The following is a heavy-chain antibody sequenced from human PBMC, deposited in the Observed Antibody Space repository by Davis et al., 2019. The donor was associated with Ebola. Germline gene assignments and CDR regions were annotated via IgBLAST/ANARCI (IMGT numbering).Heavy chain of an antibody. CDR1: GFTFSSYW. J-gene: IGHJ4*02. CDR2: ISPNSNYI. V-gene: IGHV3-21*01. CDR3: VRDRDFNVDY. Sequence: GESLKISCAASGFTFSSYWMSWVRQAPGKGLERVSSISPNSNYIYDADSVKGRFTISRDDAKNSVYLQMNSLRAEDTALYYCVRDRDFNVDYWGQGTLVTVSS.